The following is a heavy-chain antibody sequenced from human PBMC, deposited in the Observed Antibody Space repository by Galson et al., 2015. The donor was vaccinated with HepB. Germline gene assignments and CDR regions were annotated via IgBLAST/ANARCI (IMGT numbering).Heavy chain of an antibody. CDR1: GGSISSSSYY. V-gene: IGHV4-39*07. J-gene: IGHJ4*02. CDR2: IYYSGST. Sequence: SETLSLTCTVSGGSISSSSYYWGWIRQPPGKGLEWIGSIYYSGSTFYNPSLKSRVTISVDTSKNQFSLKLSSVTAADTALYYCARASGYPRYYFDYWGQGTLVTVSS. CDR3: ARASGYPRYYFDY. D-gene: IGHD3-22*01.